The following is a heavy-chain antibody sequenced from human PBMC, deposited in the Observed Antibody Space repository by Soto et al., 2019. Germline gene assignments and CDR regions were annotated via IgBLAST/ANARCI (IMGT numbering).Heavy chain of an antibody. Sequence: EVQLVESGGGLVKPGGSLRLSCAASGFTFSNAWMSWVRQAPGKGLEWVGRIKSKTDGGTTDYAAPVKGRFTISRDDSKNTLYLQMNSLKTEDTAVYYCTTRRVTTVTLIDYWGQGTLVTVSS. CDR1: GFTFSNAW. D-gene: IGHD4-17*01. CDR2: IKSKTDGGTT. J-gene: IGHJ4*02. V-gene: IGHV3-15*01. CDR3: TTRRVTTVTLIDY.